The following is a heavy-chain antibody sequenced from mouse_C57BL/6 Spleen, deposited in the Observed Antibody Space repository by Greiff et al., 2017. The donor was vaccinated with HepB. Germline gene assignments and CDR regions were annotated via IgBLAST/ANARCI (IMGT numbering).Heavy chain of an antibody. J-gene: IGHJ1*03. CDR1: GFNIKDYY. V-gene: IGHV14-2*01. D-gene: IGHD2-4*01. Sequence: EVKLMESGAELVKPGASVKLSCTASGFNIKDYYMHWVKQRTEQGLEWIGRIDPEDGEPKYAPKFQGKATITADTSSNTAYLQLSSLTSEDTAVYYCSRYYDYPDWYFDVWGTGTTVTVSS. CDR2: IDPEDGEP. CDR3: SRYYDYPDWYFDV.